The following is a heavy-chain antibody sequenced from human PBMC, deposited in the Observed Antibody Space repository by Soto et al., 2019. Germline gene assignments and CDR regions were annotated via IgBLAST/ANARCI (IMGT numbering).Heavy chain of an antibody. CDR2: ISGSGGST. D-gene: IGHD6-13*01. Sequence: EVQLLESGGGLVQPGGSLRLSCAASGFTFSSYAMSWVRQAPGKGLEWVSAISGSGGSTYYADSVKGRFTISRDNSKNTLYLQMNSLRAEDTAVYSCAKDQYSSSWYFGYWGQGPLGTVSS. CDR3: AKDQYSSSWYFGY. J-gene: IGHJ4*02. V-gene: IGHV3-23*01. CDR1: GFTFSSYA.